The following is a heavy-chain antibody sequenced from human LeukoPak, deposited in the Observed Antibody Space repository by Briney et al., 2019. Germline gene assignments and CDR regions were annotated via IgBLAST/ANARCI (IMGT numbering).Heavy chain of an antibody. CDR1: GGSISSYY. Sequence: SETLSLTCTVSGGSISSYYWSWIRQPAGKGLEWIGRIYTSGSTNYNPSLKSRVTMSVDTSKNQFSLKLSSVTAADTAVYYCAREYYYDSSGYYYEGLYFDYWGQGTLVTVSS. CDR3: AREYYYDSSGYYYEGLYFDY. D-gene: IGHD3-22*01. CDR2: IYTSGST. J-gene: IGHJ4*02. V-gene: IGHV4-4*07.